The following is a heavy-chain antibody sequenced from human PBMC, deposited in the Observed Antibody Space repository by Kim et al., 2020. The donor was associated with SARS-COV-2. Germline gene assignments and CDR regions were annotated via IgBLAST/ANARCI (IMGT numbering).Heavy chain of an antibody. Sequence: TNYAQKFQGRVTMTRDTSISTAYMELSRLRSDDTAVYYCACYYDSSGYPDWGQGTLVTVSS. J-gene: IGHJ4*02. CDR2: T. D-gene: IGHD3-22*01. V-gene: IGHV1-2*02. CDR3: ACYYDSSGYPD.